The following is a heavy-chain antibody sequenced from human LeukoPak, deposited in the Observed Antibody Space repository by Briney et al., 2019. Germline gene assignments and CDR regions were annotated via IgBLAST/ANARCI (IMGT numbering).Heavy chain of an antibody. J-gene: IGHJ4*02. CDR2: INHSGST. D-gene: IGHD3-10*01. CDR3: ASGYYYGSGRPFDY. V-gene: IGHV4-34*01. Sequence: SETLSLTCAVYGGSFSGYYWSWIRQPPGKGLEWIGEINHSGSTNYNPSLKSRVTISVDTSKNQFSLKLSSVTAADTAVYYCASGYYYGSGRPFDYWGQGTLVTVSS. CDR1: GGSFSGYY.